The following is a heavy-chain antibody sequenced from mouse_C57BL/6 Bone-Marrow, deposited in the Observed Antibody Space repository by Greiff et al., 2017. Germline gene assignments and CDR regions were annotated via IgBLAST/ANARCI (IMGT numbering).Heavy chain of an antibody. CDR3: ARFLDSSGYAWFAY. CDR2: IYPGDGDT. CDR1: GYAFSSSW. D-gene: IGHD3-2*02. Sequence: VQLQESGPELVKPGASVKISCKASGYAFSSSWMNWVKQRPGKGLEWIGRIYPGDGDTNYNGKFKGKATLTADKSSSTAYMQLSSLTSEDSAVYFCARFLDSSGYAWFAYWGQGTLVTVSA. V-gene: IGHV1-82*01. J-gene: IGHJ3*01.